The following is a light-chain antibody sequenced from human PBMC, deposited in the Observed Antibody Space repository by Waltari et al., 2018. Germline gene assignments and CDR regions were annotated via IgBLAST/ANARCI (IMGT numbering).Light chain of an antibody. V-gene: IGKV3-20*01. CDR1: QSVSRT. Sequence: EIVLTQSPGTLSLSPGERATLSCRASQSVSRTLAWYQQKPGQAPRLLIYDASIRATGIPDGFSGSGSVTDFSLIISRLEPEDFAVYYCQKYGTLPATFGQGTKVEIK. CDR2: DAS. J-gene: IGKJ1*01. CDR3: QKYGTLPAT.